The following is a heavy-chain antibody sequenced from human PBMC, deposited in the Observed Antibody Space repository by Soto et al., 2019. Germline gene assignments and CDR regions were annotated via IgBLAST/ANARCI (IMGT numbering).Heavy chain of an antibody. D-gene: IGHD4-17*01. J-gene: IGHJ2*01. CDR2: ISAYNGNT. Sequence: ASVKVSCKASGYTFTIYGIIWVRQAPGQGLEWMGWISAYNGNTNYAQKLQGRVTMTTDTSTRTAYMELRSLRSDDTAVYYCARGGVTTDLWYFDLWGRGTLVTVSS. CDR1: GYTFTIYG. V-gene: IGHV1-18*01. CDR3: ARGGVTTDLWYFDL.